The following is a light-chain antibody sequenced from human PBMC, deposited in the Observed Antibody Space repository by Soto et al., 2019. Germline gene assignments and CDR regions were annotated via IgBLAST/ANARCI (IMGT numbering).Light chain of an antibody. CDR2: DAS. CDR1: QDISNY. CDR3: QQYDNLPLT. Sequence: DIQMTQSPSSLSASVGDRVTITCQASQDISNYLNWYQQKPGKAPKLLIYDASNLETGVPSRFSGSGSGTDFTFTISRLQPEDIATYYRQQYDNLPLTFGPGTKVDIK. V-gene: IGKV1-33*01. J-gene: IGKJ3*01.